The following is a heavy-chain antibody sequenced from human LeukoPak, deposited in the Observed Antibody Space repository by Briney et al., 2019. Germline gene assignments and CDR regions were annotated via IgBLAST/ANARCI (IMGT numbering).Heavy chain of an antibody. CDR1: GFTVSTNY. CDR3: ARDGGLALYSSSTPFDY. V-gene: IGHV3-66*03. J-gene: IGHJ4*02. Sequence: GGSLRLSCAASGFTVSTNYMSWVRQAPGKGLEWVSVIYSSGSTYYADSVKGRFTIFRDNSKNTLYLQMNSLRAEDTAVYYCARDGGLALYSSSTPFDYWGQGTLVTVSS. CDR2: IYSSGST. D-gene: IGHD6-6*01.